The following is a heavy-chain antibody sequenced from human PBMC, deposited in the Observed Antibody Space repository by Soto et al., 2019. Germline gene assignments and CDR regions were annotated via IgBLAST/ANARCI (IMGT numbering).Heavy chain of an antibody. CDR2: ISGSGGVT. CDR1: GFTFSSNA. D-gene: IGHD5-12*01. J-gene: IGHJ3*02. Sequence: GGSLRLSCAASGFTFSSNAMSWVRQAPGKGLEWVSHISGSGGVTYYADSVKGRFTISRDNSKNTLNLQMNRLRVEDTAVYYCAREGVYSHYGDAFDIWGQGTMVTVSS. V-gene: IGHV3-23*01. CDR3: AREGVYSHYGDAFDI.